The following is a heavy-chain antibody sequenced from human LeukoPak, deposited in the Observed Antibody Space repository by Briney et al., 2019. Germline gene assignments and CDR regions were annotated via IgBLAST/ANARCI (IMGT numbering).Heavy chain of an antibody. D-gene: IGHD5-12*01. CDR3: ARDYSGYDSSYFDY. Sequence: GGSLRLSCAASGFTFSSYAMSWVRQAPGKGLEWVSAISGSGGSTYYADSVEGRFTISRDNAKNSLYLQMNSLRAEDTAVYYCARDYSGYDSSYFDYWGQGTLVTVSS. CDR2: ISGSGGST. V-gene: IGHV3-23*01. CDR1: GFTFSSYA. J-gene: IGHJ4*02.